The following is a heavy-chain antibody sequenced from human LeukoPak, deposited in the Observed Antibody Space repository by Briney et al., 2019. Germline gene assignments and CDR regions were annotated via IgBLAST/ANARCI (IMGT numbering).Heavy chain of an antibody. CDR2: INSDGSST. D-gene: IGHD2-21*01. Sequence: GGSLRLSCAASGFTFSSYWMHWVRQAPVKALVWVSRINSDGSSTSYADSVKGRFTISRDNAKNTLYLQMNSLRAEDTAVYYCASPASVARGAGQTTFDYWGQGTLVTVSS. V-gene: IGHV3-74*01. J-gene: IGHJ4*02. CDR1: GFTFSSYW. CDR3: ASPASVARGAGQTTFDY.